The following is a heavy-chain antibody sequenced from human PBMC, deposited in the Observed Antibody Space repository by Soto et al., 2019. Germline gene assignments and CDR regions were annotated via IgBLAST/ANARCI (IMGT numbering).Heavy chain of an antibody. D-gene: IGHD6-19*01. CDR2: ISGDSGNT. CDR1: GYMFTKSA. CDR3: ARDGVAAGNINFDY. J-gene: IGHJ4*01. V-gene: IGHV1-3*01. Sequence: GASVKVSCKASGYMFTKSAVHWVRQALGQRLEWMGWISGDSGNTKYSPKLQDRVTITRDTSASTAYMELSSLRSEDTALYYCARDGVAAGNINFDYWGQGTLVTVSS.